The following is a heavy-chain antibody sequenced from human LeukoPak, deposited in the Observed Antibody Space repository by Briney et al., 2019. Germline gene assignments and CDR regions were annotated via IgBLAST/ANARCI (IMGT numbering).Heavy chain of an antibody. CDR2: IYYSGST. D-gene: IGHD3-10*01. J-gene: IGHJ6*02. CDR3: ASSFYGSGSFNYYYGMDV. CDR1: GGSISSGDYY. Sequence: PSETLSLTCTVSGGSISSGDYYWSWIRQPPGKGLEWIGYIYYSGSTNYNPSLKSRVTISVDTSKNQFSLKLSSVTAADTAVYYCASSFYGSGSFNYYYGMDVWGQGTTVTVSS. V-gene: IGHV4-30-4*01.